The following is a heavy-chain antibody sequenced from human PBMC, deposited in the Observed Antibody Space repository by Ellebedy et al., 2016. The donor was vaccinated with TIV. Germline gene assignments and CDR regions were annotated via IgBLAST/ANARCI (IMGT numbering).Heavy chain of an antibody. CDR1: GFTFSSYG. CDR2: ISYDGSNK. J-gene: IGHJ4*02. CDR3: AKPPDY. Sequence: GGSLRLXXAASGFTFSSYGMHWVRQAPGKGLEWVAVISYDGSNKYYADSVKGRFTISRDNSKNTLYLQMNSLRAEDTAVYYCAKPPDYWGQGTLVTVSS. V-gene: IGHV3-30*18.